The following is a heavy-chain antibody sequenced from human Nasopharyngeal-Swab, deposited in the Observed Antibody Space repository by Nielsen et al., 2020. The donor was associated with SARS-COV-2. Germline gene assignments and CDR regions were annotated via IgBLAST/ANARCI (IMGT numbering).Heavy chain of an antibody. J-gene: IGHJ4*02. CDR1: GGSVSSGSYY. CDR2: IYYSGST. CDR3: ARAQRYCSGGSCYFSSSYYFDY. Sequence: SETLSLTCIVSGGSVSSGSYYWSWIRQPPGKGLEWIGYIYYSGSTNYNPSLKSRVTISVDTSENQFSLKLSSVTAADTAVYYCARAQRYCSGGSCYFSSSYYFDYWGQGTLVTVSS. D-gene: IGHD2-15*01. V-gene: IGHV4-61*01.